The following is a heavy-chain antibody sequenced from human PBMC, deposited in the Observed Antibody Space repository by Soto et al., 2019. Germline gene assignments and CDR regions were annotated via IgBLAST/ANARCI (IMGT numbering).Heavy chain of an antibody. J-gene: IGHJ4*02. CDR3: AREFPYYVSSDSYLDY. D-gene: IGHD3-16*01. Sequence: SETLSLTCTVSGASISGFYWSWIRKSAGKGLEWIGRIYATGTTDYNPSLKSRVMMSVDTSKKQFSLHLNSVTPEDTAVYYCAREFPYYVSSDSYLDYWGQGALVTVSS. CDR1: GASISGFY. V-gene: IGHV4-4*07. CDR2: IYATGTT.